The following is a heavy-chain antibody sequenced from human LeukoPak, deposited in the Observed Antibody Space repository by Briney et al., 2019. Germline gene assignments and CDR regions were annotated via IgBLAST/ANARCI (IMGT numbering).Heavy chain of an antibody. CDR2: INPNSGGT. V-gene: IGHV1-2*02. Sequence: GASVKVSCKASGCTFTDYYMHWVRQAPGQGLEWMGWINPNSGGTDYAQNFQGRVTMTRDTSISTAYMELTRLRSDDTALYYCARDLGSSLGNGRYYAMDVWGQGTTVTVSS. D-gene: IGHD6-13*01. CDR1: GCTFTDYY. J-gene: IGHJ6*02. CDR3: ARDLGSSLGNGRYYAMDV.